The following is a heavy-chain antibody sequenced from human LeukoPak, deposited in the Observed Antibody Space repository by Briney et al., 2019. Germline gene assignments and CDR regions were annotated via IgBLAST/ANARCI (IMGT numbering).Heavy chain of an antibody. CDR2: IRYDGSNK. V-gene: IGHV3-30*02. D-gene: IGHD1-1*01. CDR3: ATWNYFDY. Sequence: GGSLRLSCAASGFTFSSYGMHWVRQAPGKGLEWVAFIRYDGSNKYYADSVKGRFTISRDNAEDSVYLQMNSLRVEDTAVYYCATWNYFDYWGQGTLVTVSS. CDR1: GFTFSSYG. J-gene: IGHJ4*02.